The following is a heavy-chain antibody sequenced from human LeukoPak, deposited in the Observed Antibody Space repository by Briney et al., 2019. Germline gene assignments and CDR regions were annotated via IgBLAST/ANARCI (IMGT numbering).Heavy chain of an antibody. J-gene: IGHJ4*02. V-gene: IGHV3-21*01. CDR2: ISSSSSYI. D-gene: IGHD6-13*01. CDR3: ARVGIAAAGTGY. CDR1: GFTFSSYS. Sequence: PGGSLRLSCAASGFTFSSYSMNWVRQAPGKGLEWVSSISSSSSYIYYADSVKGRFTISRDNAKNSLYLQMNSLRAEDTAVYYCARVGIAAAGTGYWGQGTLVTVSS.